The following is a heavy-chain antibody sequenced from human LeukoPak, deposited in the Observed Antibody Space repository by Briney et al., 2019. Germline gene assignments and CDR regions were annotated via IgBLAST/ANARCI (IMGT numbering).Heavy chain of an antibody. V-gene: IGHV4-39*02. J-gene: IGHJ4*02. CDR3: ARDVPPFDY. CDR1: GGSISSSSYY. Sequence: SETLSLTCTVSGGSISSSSYYWGWIRQPPGKGLEWIGSIYYSGSTYYNPSLKSRVTISVDTSKNQFPLKLSSVTAADTAVYYCARDVPPFDYWGQGTLVTVSS. CDR2: IYYSGST.